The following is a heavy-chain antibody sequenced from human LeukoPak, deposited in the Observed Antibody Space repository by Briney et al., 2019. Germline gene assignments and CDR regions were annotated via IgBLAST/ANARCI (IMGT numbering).Heavy chain of an antibody. CDR3: ARHLDYGDHQGAFDI. J-gene: IGHJ3*02. Sequence: PSETLSLTCTVSGGSISSYSWSWIRQPPGKGLEWIGYIYYSGRTNYNPSLKSRVTISVSTSRNQFSLKLSSVTAADTAVYYCARHLDYGDHQGAFDIWGQGTMVTVSS. V-gene: IGHV4-59*08. CDR2: IYYSGRT. D-gene: IGHD4-17*01. CDR1: GGSISSYS.